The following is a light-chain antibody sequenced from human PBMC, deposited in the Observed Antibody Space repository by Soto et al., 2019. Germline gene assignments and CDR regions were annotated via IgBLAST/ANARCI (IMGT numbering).Light chain of an antibody. J-gene: IGKJ1*01. CDR1: QSISRW. Sequence: DIQMTQVASTLSSSVGVRVTITCRASQSISRWLAWYQQKAGEDPKLMIYDVSSLESVVPSRFSGSGSGTEFTLTITSLQPDDVATDYCQQYNTIRTFGQGTKVNIK. V-gene: IGKV1-5*01. CDR2: DVS. CDR3: QQYNTIRT.